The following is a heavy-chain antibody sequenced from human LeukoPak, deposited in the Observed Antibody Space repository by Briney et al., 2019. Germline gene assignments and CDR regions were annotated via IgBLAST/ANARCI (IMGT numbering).Heavy chain of an antibody. CDR1: GFTFSSYN. Sequence: PGGSLRLSCAASGFTFSSYNMKWVRQAPGKELEWVSSISGSSSSIYYADSVKGRFTISRDNVKNLLYLQMNTLRAEDTAVYYCARDSGDYYDSTGYFDYWGQGTLVTVSS. D-gene: IGHD3-22*01. V-gene: IGHV3-21*06. J-gene: IGHJ4*03. CDR3: ARDSGDYYDSTGYFDY. CDR2: ISGSSSSI.